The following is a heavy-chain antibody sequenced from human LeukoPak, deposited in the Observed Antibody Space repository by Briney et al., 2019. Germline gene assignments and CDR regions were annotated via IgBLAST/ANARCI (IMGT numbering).Heavy chain of an antibody. CDR1: GYTFTGYY. Sequence: PGASVKVSCTASGYTFTGYYMHWVRQAPGQGLEWMGWINPNSGGTNYAQKFQGWVTMTRDTSISTAYMELSRLRSDDTAVYYCARDSGIAVAGTRPTGDFDYWGQGTLVTVSS. CDR3: ARDSGIAVAGTRPTGDFDY. CDR2: INPNSGGT. J-gene: IGHJ4*02. D-gene: IGHD6-19*01. V-gene: IGHV1-2*04.